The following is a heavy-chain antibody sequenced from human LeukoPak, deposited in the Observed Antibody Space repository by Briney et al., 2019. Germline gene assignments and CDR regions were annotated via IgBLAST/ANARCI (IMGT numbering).Heavy chain of an antibody. CDR1: GGSMTSGSYY. V-gene: IGHV4-61*02. CDR2: IYTGGST. CDR3: ARDPGIVGATVFDY. Sequence: PSETLSLTCTVSGGSMTSGSYYWNWIRQPAGKGLEWIGRIYTGGSTYYNPSLKSRVTISLDTSKNQFSLELTSVTAPDTSVYYCARDPGIVGATVFDYWGQGTLVTVSS. J-gene: IGHJ4*02. D-gene: IGHD1-26*01.